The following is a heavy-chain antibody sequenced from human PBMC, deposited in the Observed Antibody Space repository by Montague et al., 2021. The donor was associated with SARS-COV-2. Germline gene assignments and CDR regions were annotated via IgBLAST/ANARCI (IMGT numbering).Heavy chain of an antibody. D-gene: IGHD4-11*01. V-gene: IGHV4-39*01. CDR2: IYYSGST. Sequence: SETLSLTCTVSGGSISSSSYYWGWIRQPPGKGLEWIGSIYYSGSTYYNPSLKSRVTISVDTSKNQFSLKLSSVTAPDTAVYYCARHASYDYSKDLYYYYYYGMDVGGQGTTVPVSS. CDR1: GGSISSSSYY. J-gene: IGHJ6*02. CDR3: ARHASYDYSKDLYYYYYYGMDV.